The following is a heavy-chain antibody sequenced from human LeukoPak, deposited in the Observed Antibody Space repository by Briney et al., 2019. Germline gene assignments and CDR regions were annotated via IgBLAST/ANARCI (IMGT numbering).Heavy chain of an antibody. CDR3: ARATMVRGVRDSIWFDP. CDR2: IYYSGST. Sequence: PSGTLSLTCTVSGDSMRNHYWSWIRQPPGKGLEWIGYIYYSGSTNYNPSLKSRVTISVDTSKNQFSLKLSSVTAADTAVYYCARATMVRGVRDSIWFDPWGQGTLVTVSS. CDR1: GDSMRNHY. J-gene: IGHJ5*02. V-gene: IGHV4-59*11. D-gene: IGHD3-10*01.